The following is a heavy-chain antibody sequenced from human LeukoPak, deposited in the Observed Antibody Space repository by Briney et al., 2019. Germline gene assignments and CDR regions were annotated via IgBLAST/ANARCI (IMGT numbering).Heavy chain of an antibody. D-gene: IGHD2/OR15-2a*01. V-gene: IGHV3-23*01. CDR3: AKSFTTNFLFDY. CDR2: ISGSGDST. CDR1: GFTFSSYA. Sequence: PGGSLRLSCAASGFTFSSYAMSWVRQAPGKGLEWVSTISGSGDSTYYADSVKGRFTISRDNSKNTLYLQMNSLRAEDTAVYYCAKSFTTNFLFDYWGQGTLVTVSS. J-gene: IGHJ4*02.